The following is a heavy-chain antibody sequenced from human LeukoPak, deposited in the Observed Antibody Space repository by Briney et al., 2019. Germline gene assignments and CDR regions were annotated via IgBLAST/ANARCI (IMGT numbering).Heavy chain of an antibody. V-gene: IGHV4-59*08. CDR2: IYYSGST. J-gene: IGHJ4*02. D-gene: IGHD3-9*01. Sequence: SATLSLTCTVSGGSISSYYWSWIRQPPGKGLEWIGYIYYSGSTNYSPSLKSRVTISVDTSKNQFSLKLSSVTAADTAVYYCARRDILTGSSDYWGQGTLVTVSS. CDR3: ARRDILTGSSDY. CDR1: GGSISSYY.